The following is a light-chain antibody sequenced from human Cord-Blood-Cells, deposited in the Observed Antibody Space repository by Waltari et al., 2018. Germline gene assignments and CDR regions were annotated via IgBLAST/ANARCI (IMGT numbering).Light chain of an antibody. J-gene: IGKJ2*01. CDR2: AAS. Sequence: DIQMPQSPSSLSASVGDRVTITCRASQSISSYLNWYQPKPGKAPKLLIYAASSLQSGVPSRFSGSGSGTDFTLTISSLQPEDFATYYCQQSYSTPYTFGQGTKLEIK. V-gene: IGKV1-39*01. CDR1: QSISSY. CDR3: QQSYSTPYT.